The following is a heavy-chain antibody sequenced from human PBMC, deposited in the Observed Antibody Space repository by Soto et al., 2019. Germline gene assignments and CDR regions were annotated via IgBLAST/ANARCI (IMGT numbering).Heavy chain of an antibody. J-gene: IGHJ6*01. D-gene: IGHD6-13*01. V-gene: IGHV1-18*01. CDR1: GYTFTSYG. Sequence: QVQLVQSGAEVKKPGASVKVSCKASGYTFTSYGISWVRQAPGQGLEWMGWISAYNGNTNYAQKVQGRVTMTTDTPRRTAYVDLRSLKSDDTAVYYCAIDHPPCIAAAGTYYYYCGRDVWGPGTTVPVS. CDR3: AIDHPPCIAAAGTYYYYCGRDV. CDR2: ISAYNGNT.